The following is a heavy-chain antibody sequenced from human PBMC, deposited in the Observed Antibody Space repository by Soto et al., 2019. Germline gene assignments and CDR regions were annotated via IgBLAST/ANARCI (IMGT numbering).Heavy chain of an antibody. CDR1: GFTLSDHY. CDR2: SRDKAQGYST. Sequence: EVQLVESGGGLVQPGGSLRLSCAGSGFTLSDHYIDWVRQAPGKGLEWVARSRDKAQGYSTAYAASVKGRFTTSRDESKNSLYLQMNSLRAEDTAVYYCARDGQYQMVDSYYYGLDVWGQGTTVTVSS. CDR3: ARDGQYQMVDSYYYGLDV. V-gene: IGHV3-72*01. D-gene: IGHD2-2*01. J-gene: IGHJ6*02.